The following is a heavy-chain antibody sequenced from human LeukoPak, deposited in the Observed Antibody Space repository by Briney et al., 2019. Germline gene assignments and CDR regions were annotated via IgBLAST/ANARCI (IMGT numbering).Heavy chain of an antibody. D-gene: IGHD3-10*01. V-gene: IGHV1-18*01. CDR3: ARDREGSWFGEFPFDY. J-gene: IGHJ4*02. CDR2: ISAYNGNT. Sequence: ASVKVSCKASGYTFTSYGISWVRQAPGQGLEWMGWISAYNGNTNYAQKLQGRVTMTTDTSTSTAYMELRSLRSDDTAVYYCARDREGSWFGEFPFDYWGQGTLVTVSS. CDR1: GYTFTSYG.